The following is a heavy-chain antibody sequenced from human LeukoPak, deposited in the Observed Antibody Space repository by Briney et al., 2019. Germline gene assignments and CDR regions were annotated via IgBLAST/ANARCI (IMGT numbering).Heavy chain of an antibody. CDR3: AAGDPWHLLDY. Sequence: ASVKVSCKVSGYTLTELSMHWVRQAPGKGLEWMGGFDLGDGETIFAQKFQGRVTMTGDTSTDTAYMELRSLTSEDTAVYYCAAGDPWHLLDYWGQGTLVTVSS. CDR1: GYTLTELS. V-gene: IGHV1-24*01. CDR2: FDLGDGET. J-gene: IGHJ4*02. D-gene: IGHD5-12*01.